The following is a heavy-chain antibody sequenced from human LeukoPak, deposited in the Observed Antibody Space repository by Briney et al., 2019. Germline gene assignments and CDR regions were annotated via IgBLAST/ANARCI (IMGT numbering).Heavy chain of an antibody. CDR3: ARQVVQYYYYYYMDV. CDR2: IYPGDSDT. V-gene: IGHV5-51*01. Sequence: KVSCKASGYSFTSYWIGWVRQMPGKGLEWMGIIYPGDSDTRYSPSFQGQVTISADKSINTAYLQWSSLKASDTAMYYCARQVVQYYYYYYMDVWGKGTTVTVSS. D-gene: IGHD1-1*01. J-gene: IGHJ6*03. CDR1: GYSFTSYW.